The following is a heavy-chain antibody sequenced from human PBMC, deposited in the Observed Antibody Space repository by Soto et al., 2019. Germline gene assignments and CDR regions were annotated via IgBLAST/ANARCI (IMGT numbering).Heavy chain of an antibody. D-gene: IGHD4-17*01. Sequence: SETLSRTCTVSCGSISSYYWSWIRQSPGNGLYCIGYIYYSVITNXXPSLKSRXXISVDTSKNHXSLKLXSVTAAYTAVYYCARRYGSSFDYWGQGTLVTVSS. CDR2: IYYSVIT. CDR1: CGSISSYY. V-gene: IGHV4-59*08. CDR3: ARRYGSSFDY. J-gene: IGHJ4*02.